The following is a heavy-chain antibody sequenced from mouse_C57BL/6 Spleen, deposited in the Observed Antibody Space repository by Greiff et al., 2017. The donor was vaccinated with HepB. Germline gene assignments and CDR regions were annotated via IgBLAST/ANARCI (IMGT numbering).Heavy chain of an antibody. CDR1: GYTFTSYW. CDR2: IDPSDSYT. D-gene: IGHD4-1*01. Sequence: QVQLKQPGAELVMPGASVKLSCKASGYTFTSYWMHWVKQRPGQGLEWIGEIDPSDSYTNYNQKFKGKSTLTVDKSSSTAYMQLSSLTSEDSAVYYCARGNWGYFDYWGQGTTLTVSS. J-gene: IGHJ2*01. V-gene: IGHV1-69*01. CDR3: ARGNWGYFDY.